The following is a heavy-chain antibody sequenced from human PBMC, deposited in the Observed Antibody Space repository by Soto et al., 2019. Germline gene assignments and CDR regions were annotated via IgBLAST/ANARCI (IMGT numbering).Heavy chain of an antibody. CDR3: AKARNIAAAVEGYDY. D-gene: IGHD6-13*01. CDR1: GFTFSGYA. CDR2: ISGSGGST. Sequence: GGSLRLSCAASGFTFSGYAMSWVRQAPGKGLEWVSAISGSGGSTYYADSVKGRFTISRDNSKNTLYLQMNSLRAEDTAVYYCAKARNIAAAVEGYDYWGQGTLVTVSS. V-gene: IGHV3-23*01. J-gene: IGHJ4*02.